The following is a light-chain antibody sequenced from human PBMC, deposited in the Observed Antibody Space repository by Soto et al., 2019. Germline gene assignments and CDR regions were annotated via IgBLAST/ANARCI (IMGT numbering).Light chain of an antibody. J-gene: IGKJ4*01. V-gene: IGKV1-33*01. CDR3: QQYNSMLS. CDR2: DAS. CDR1: HDVSRN. Sequence: DIQMTQSPSSLSASDGDRVTITCQSSHDVSRNLNWFQQEPGVAPQLLIYDASNLESGDPSRFSGRGSGTDFTNTIRSLQPEDVAKYYCQQYNSMLSFGGGTEVEIK.